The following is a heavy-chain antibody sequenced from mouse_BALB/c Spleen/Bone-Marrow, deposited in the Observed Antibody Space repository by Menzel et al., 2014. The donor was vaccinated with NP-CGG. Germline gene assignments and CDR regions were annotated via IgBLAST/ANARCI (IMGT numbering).Heavy chain of an antibody. V-gene: IGHV14-3*02. CDR3: ARENMYPYDDAMDY. Sequence: VQLQQPGAELVNPGASVKLSCTASGFNIKDTYMHWVKQRPEQGLEWIGRIDSANGAIKYDPKFQGKATITAATSSNTAYLQLNSLTSEDTAVYYCARENMYPYDDAMDYWGQGTSVTVSS. D-gene: IGHD2-3*01. CDR1: GFNIKDTY. CDR2: IDSANGAI. J-gene: IGHJ4*01.